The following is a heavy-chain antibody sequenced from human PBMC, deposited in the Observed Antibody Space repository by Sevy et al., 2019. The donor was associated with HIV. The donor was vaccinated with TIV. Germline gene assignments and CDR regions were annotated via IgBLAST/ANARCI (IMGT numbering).Heavy chain of an antibody. CDR1: GFSFSSFW. J-gene: IGHJ4*02. CDR2: IKEDGSEK. Sequence: GGSLRLSCAASGFSFSSFWMSWVRQSPGKGLEWVANIKEDGSEKYYVDSVKGRFTISRDNAKNSLYLQMNSLRAEDTAMYYCAREGQWSHPGDYWGQGTLDTVSS. D-gene: IGHD2-15*01. V-gene: IGHV3-7*01. CDR3: AREGQWSHPGDY.